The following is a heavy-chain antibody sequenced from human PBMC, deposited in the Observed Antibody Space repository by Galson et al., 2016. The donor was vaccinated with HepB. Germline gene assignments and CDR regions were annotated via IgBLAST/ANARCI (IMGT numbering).Heavy chain of an antibody. CDR2: IKQDGSEK. CDR3: ARRLSVLVIAARGWGYGLDV. CDR1: GFTFSTYW. D-gene: IGHD2-15*01. J-gene: IGHJ6*04. V-gene: IGHV3-7*01. Sequence: SLRLSCAASGFTFSTYWMSWVRRAPGKGLEWVANIKQDGSEKYYVDSVKGRFTVSRDNAKSSLYLQMDSLRAEDTAVYYCARRLSVLVIAARGWGYGLDVWGKGTTVTVSS.